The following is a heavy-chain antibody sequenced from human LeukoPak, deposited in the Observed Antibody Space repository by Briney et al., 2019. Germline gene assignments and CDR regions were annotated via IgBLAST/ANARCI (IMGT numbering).Heavy chain of an antibody. J-gene: IGHJ4*02. CDR1: VATFSSCG. CDR3: ARDRSTIFGVVITARFDY. Sequence: ASVKVSRKASVATFSSCGISWLRQSPRQALEWRVGIIPIFGIQSYAQKFQGTVTITADESTSTAYMELSSLRSEDTAVYCCARDRSTIFGVVITARFDYWGQGTLVTVSS. D-gene: IGHD3-3*01. V-gene: IGHV1-69*13. CDR2: IIPIFGIQ.